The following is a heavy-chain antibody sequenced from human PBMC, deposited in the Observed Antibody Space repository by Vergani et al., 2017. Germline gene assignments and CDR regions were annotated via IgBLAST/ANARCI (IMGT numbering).Heavy chain of an antibody. J-gene: IGHJ6*03. CDR1: GYTFTSYY. Sequence: QVQLVQSGAEVKKPGASVKVSCKASGYTFTSYYMHWVRQAPGQGLEWMGIINPSGGSTSYAQKFQGRVTMTRDTSTSTVYMELSSLRSEDTAVSYCASEYCGGDCYSPPSYYYYMDVWGKGTTVTVSS. V-gene: IGHV1-46*01. CDR2: INPSGGST. D-gene: IGHD2-21*01. CDR3: ASEYCGGDCYSPPSYYYYMDV.